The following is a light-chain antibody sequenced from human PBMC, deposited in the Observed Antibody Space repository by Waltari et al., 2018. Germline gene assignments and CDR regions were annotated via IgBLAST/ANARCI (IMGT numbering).Light chain of an antibody. CDR1: SNDVGGYNS. J-gene: IGLJ2*01. Sequence: QSALTQPASVSGSPGQSVTIFCTGTSNDVGGYNSVSWYQEHPGQAPRVIIYDVSDRPSGVSVRFSVSKSGNTASLTISGLQAEDEADYYCSSQSSNNVVLFGGGTKLTVL. V-gene: IGLV2-14*01. CDR3: SSQSSNNVVL. CDR2: DVS.